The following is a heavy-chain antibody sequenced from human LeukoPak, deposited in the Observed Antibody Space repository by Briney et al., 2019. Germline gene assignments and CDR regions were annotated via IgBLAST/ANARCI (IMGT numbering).Heavy chain of an antibody. J-gene: IGHJ4*02. Sequence: PGGSLRLSCAASGFTFSTYSMNWVRQAPGKGLEWASYISSSSGTIYYADSVQGRFTISRDNVKNSLYLQMNSLRDEDTAVYYCARDHYYAFNYWGQGTLVTVSS. CDR3: ARDHYYAFNY. V-gene: IGHV3-48*02. CDR1: GFTFSTYS. D-gene: IGHD3-10*01. CDR2: ISSSSGTI.